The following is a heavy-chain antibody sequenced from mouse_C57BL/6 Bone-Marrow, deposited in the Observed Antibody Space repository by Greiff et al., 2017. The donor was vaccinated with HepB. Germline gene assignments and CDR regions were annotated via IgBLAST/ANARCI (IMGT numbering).Heavy chain of an antibody. CDR3: ARGRWLRFAY. Sequence: VQLQQPGAELVMPGASVKLSCKASGYTFTSYWMHWVKQRPGQGLEWIGEIDPSDSYTNYNQKFKGKSTLTVDKSSSTAYMQLSSLTSEDSAVYYCARGRWLRFAYWGQGNLVTVSA. V-gene: IGHV1-69*01. CDR2: IDPSDSYT. CDR1: GYTFTSYW. D-gene: IGHD2-2*01. J-gene: IGHJ3*01.